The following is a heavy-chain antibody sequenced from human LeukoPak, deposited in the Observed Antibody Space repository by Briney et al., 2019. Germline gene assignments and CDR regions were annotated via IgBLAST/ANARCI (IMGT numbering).Heavy chain of an antibody. V-gene: IGHV1-24*01. J-gene: IGHJ1*01. CDR3: ATSPLYCSGGSCQGYFQH. Sequence: RASVKVSCKVSGYTLTELSMHWVRQAPGKGLEWMGGFDPEDGETIYAQKFQGRVTMTEDTSTDTAYMELSSLRSEDTAVYYCATSPLYCSGGSCQGYFQHWGQGTLVTVSS. CDR1: GYTLTELS. D-gene: IGHD2-15*01. CDR2: FDPEDGET.